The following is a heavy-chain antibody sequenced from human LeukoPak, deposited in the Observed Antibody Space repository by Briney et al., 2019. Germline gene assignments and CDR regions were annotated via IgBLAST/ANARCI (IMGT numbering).Heavy chain of an antibody. CDR1: GGSISSYY. V-gene: IGHV4-59*08. CDR3: ARSTSGGYYYALDY. CDR2: IHYSGST. J-gene: IGHJ4*02. Sequence: SETLSLTCTVSGGSISSYYWSWIRQPPGKGLEWIGYIHYSGSTNSKPSLKSRVTISVDTSKNQFSLKLSSVTVADTAVYYCARSTSGGYYYALDYWGQGTLVTVSS. D-gene: IGHD3-22*01.